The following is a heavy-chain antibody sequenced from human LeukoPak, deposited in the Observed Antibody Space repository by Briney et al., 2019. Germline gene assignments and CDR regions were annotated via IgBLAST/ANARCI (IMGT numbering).Heavy chain of an antibody. V-gene: IGHV4-38-2*02. J-gene: IGHJ5*02. CDR3: ARDGGSYFGAVPGWFDP. CDR2: IYYSGST. CDR1: GYSISSGYY. D-gene: IGHD1-26*01. Sequence: SETLSLTCTVSGYSISSGYYWGWIRQSPGKGLEWIGSIYYSGSTYYNPSLKSRVTISVDTSKNQFSLKLSSVTAADTAVYYCARDGGSYFGAVPGWFDPWGQGTLVTVSS.